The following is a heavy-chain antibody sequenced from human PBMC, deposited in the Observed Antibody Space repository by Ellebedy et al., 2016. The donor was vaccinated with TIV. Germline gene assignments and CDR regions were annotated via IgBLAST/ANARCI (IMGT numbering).Heavy chain of an antibody. Sequence: PGGSLRLSCAASGFTFDSYAMTWVRQAPGKGLEWVSSITGLGNNAYYADSVKGRFSISRDNSKNTLDLQMNSLRVEDTAVYYFAKRRGYNYDDHALDIWGQGTVVTVSS. D-gene: IGHD5-18*01. CDR2: ITGLGNNA. J-gene: IGHJ3*02. V-gene: IGHV3-23*01. CDR3: AKRRGYNYDDHALDI. CDR1: GFTFDSYA.